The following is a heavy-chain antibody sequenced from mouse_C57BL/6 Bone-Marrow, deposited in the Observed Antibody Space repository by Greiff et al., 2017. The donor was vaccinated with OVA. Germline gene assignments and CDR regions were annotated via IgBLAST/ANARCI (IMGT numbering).Heavy chain of an antibody. D-gene: IGHD1-1*01. Sequence: EVQREESGGGLVQPGGSLKLSCAASGIDFSRYWMSWVRRAPGKGLEWIGEINPDSSTTNYAPYLKDKFIISRDNSKHTLYLQMSKVGSDDTALYDCARRRSKGYAMDYWGQGTSVTVSS. CDR2: INPDSSTT. CDR3: ARRRSKGYAMDY. J-gene: IGHJ4*01. V-gene: IGHV4-1*01. CDR1: GIDFSRYW.